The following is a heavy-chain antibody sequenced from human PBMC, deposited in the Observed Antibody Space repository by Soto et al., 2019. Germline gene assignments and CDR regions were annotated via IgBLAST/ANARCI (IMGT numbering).Heavy chain of an antibody. V-gene: IGHV4-34*01. CDR1: AGSFSHYY. D-gene: IGHD6-19*01. CDR3: ARGGSSDWQVALDI. CDR2: IKHSGSS. J-gene: IGHJ3*02. Sequence: PSETLSLTSAVYAGSFSHYYWNWIRQSPGKGLEWIGKIKHSGSSNYNPSLRSRASISVDMSKNQFSLRLTSVTAADTAVYYCARGGSSDWQVALDIWGQGTMVTVSS.